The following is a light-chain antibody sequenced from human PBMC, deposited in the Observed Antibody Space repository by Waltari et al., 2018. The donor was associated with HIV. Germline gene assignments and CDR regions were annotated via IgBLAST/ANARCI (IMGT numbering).Light chain of an antibody. J-gene: IGKJ4*01. CDR1: QNILHISNNKNY. Sequence: DIAMTQSPDSLTVSLGERATINCKSSQNILHISNNKNYLVWYQQKPGQPPKLLSYWASTRESGVPDRFRGSGYGTNFTLIISSLQAEDVAIYYWQQYSSVPLTFGGGTKVEI. V-gene: IGKV4-1*01. CDR2: WAS. CDR3: QQYSSVPLT.